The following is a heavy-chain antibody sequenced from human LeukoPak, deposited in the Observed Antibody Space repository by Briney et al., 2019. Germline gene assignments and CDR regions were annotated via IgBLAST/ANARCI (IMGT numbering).Heavy chain of an antibody. J-gene: IGHJ6*02. CDR3: ARVPRQWAQDYYYYGMDV. CDR2: ISAYNGNT. CDR1: GYTFTSYG. V-gene: IGHV1-18*01. Sequence: GASVKVSCKASGYTFTSYGISWVRQAPGQGLEWMGWISAYNGNTNYAQKLQGRVTMTTDTSTSTAYMELRSLRSDDTAAYYCARVPRQWAQDYYYYGMDVWGQGTTVTVSS. D-gene: IGHD6-19*01.